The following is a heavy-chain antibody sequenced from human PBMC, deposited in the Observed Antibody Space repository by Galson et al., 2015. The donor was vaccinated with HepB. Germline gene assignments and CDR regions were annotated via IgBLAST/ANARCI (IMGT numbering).Heavy chain of an antibody. J-gene: IGHJ3*02. CDR1: GFTFSSYA. Sequence: SLRLSCAASGFTFSSYAMHWVRQAPGKGLEWVAVISYDGSNKYYADSVKGRFTISRDNSKNTLYLQMNSLRAEDTAVYYCASGFDIWGQGTMVTVSS. CDR2: ISYDGSNK. V-gene: IGHV3-30*04. CDR3: ASGFDI. D-gene: IGHD7-27*01.